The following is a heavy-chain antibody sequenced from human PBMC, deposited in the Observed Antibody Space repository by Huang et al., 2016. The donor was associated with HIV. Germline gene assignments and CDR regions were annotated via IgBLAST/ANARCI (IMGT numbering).Heavy chain of an antibody. J-gene: IGHJ6*03. D-gene: IGHD3-16*01. CDR1: GYIFTKYG. CDR2: INTDTGNP. V-gene: IGHV7-4-1*02. Sequence: QVQLVQSGSELMRPGASVKVSCKASGYIFTKYGINWVRQAPGQGVEWMGWINTDTGNPTYAQGFTGRFVFSLDTSVNTAYLQISRLKTEDTAVYYCARGDLWFYYMDVWGKGTTVTVSS. CDR3: ARGDLWFYYMDV.